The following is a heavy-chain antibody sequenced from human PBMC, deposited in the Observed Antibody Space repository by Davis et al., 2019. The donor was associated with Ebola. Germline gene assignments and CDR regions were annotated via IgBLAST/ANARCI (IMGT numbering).Heavy chain of an antibody. CDR3: VADGT. V-gene: IGHV4-34*01. CDR2: IYYGGDT. Sequence: MPSETLSLTCAVYGGSFSGYYWSWIRQPPGKGLEWVGCIYYGGDTYYNPSLQNRVTISADKSKNQLSLNVRSVTAADTAIYYCVADGTWGQGTLVTVSS. J-gene: IGHJ4*02. D-gene: IGHD1-26*01. CDR1: GGSFSGYY.